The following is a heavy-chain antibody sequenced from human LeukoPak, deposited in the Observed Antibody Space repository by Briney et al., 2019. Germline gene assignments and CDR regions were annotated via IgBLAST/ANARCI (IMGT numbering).Heavy chain of an antibody. Sequence: ASVKVSCKASGYTFTSYYMHWVRQAPGQGLEWTGIINPSGGSTSYAQKFQGRVTMTRDTSTSTVYMELSSLRSEDTAVYYCARDGSVENLEWPDFDYWGQGTLVTVSS. CDR1: GYTFTSYY. CDR2: INPSGGST. D-gene: IGHD3-3*01. CDR3: ARDGSVENLEWPDFDY. V-gene: IGHV1-46*03. J-gene: IGHJ4*02.